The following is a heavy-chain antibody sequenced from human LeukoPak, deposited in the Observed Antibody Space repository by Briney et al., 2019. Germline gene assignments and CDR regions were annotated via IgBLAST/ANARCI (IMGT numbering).Heavy chain of an antibody. Sequence: SVKGRFTISRDNDKNSLYLQMNSLRAEDTAVYYCARDGPYCSSTSCSLDAFDIWGQGTMVTVSS. V-gene: IGHV3-21*01. D-gene: IGHD2-2*01. CDR3: ARDGPYCSSTSCSLDAFDI. J-gene: IGHJ3*02.